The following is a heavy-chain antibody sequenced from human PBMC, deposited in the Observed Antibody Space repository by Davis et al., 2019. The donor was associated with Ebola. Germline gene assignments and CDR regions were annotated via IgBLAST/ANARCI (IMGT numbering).Heavy chain of an antibody. CDR1: GYSFTSYW. CDR3: ARLFKTYYYFDY. J-gene: IGHJ4*02. CDR2: IYPGDSDT. Sequence: GGSLRLSCKGSGYSFTSYWIGWVRQMPGKGLEWMRIIYPGDSDTSNSPSFQGQVTISADKSISTAYLQWSSLKASDTAMYYCARLFKTYYYFDYWGQGTLVTVSS. D-gene: IGHD1-26*01. V-gene: IGHV5-51*01.